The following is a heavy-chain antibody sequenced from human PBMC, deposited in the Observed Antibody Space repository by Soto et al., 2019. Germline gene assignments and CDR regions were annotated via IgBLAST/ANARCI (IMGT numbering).Heavy chain of an antibody. D-gene: IGHD6-19*01. Sequence: LTCTVSGGSVSSGHFYWSWIRQPPGKGLEWIGYIYYSGSTKYNPSLRSRVTILVDTSKNQFSLKLTSVTAADTAVYYCARSGSGSGWLGGQGTLVTVSS. CDR3: ARSGSGSGWL. V-gene: IGHV4-61*01. CDR2: IYYSGST. CDR1: GGSVSSGHFY. J-gene: IGHJ4*02.